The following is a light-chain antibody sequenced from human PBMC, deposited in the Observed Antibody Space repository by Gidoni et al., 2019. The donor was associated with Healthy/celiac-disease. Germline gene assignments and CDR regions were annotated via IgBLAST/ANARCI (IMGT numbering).Light chain of an antibody. Sequence: QSVLTQPPSASGTTGQRVTISWSGSSSNIGSNTVNWYHQLPGTAPKLLIYSNNQRPSWVPDRCSGSKSGTSASLAISGLQSEDEADYYCAAWDDSLNGVVFGGGTKLTVL. CDR1: SSNIGSNT. CDR3: AAWDDSLNGVV. CDR2: SNN. V-gene: IGLV1-44*01. J-gene: IGLJ2*01.